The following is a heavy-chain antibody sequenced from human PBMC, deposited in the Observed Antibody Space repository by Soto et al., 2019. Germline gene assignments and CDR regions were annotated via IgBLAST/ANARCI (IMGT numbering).Heavy chain of an antibody. CDR3: ARALSSSSCYAIGLH. Sequence: SETLSLTCTVSGGSVSSGSYYWSWIRQPPGKGLEWIGYIYYSGSTNYNPSLKSRVTISVDTSKIQFSLKLSSVTAADTAVYYCARALSSSSCYAIGLHWGQGTSVTVSS. V-gene: IGHV4-61*01. J-gene: IGHJ4*02. D-gene: IGHD6-13*01. CDR1: GGSVSSGSYY. CDR2: IYYSGST.